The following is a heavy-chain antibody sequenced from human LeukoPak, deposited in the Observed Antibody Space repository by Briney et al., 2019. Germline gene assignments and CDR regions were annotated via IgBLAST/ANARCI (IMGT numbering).Heavy chain of an antibody. D-gene: IGHD1-1*01. CDR3: ARARTYNWRRGRYFDY. CDR2: IKKDGSEK. V-gene: IGHV3-7*01. J-gene: IGHJ4*02. CDR1: GFTFSSYW. Sequence: GGSLRLSCAASGFTFSSYWMTWVRQAPGKGLEWVANIKKDGSEKYYVDSVRDRFTISRHNAKNSLYLQMNSLTAEDTAVYYCARARTYNWRRGRYFDYWGQGSLVTVSS.